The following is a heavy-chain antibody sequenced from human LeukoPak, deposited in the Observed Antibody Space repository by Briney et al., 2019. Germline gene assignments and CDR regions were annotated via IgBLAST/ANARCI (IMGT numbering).Heavy chain of an antibody. Sequence: PSETLSLTCTVSGGSISSYYWSWIRQPPGKGLEWIGSIYHSGSTYYNPSLKSRVTISVDTSKNQFSLKLSSVTAADTAVYYCARDPSGWSPSGYFQHWGQGTLVTVSS. CDR1: GGSISSYY. J-gene: IGHJ1*01. D-gene: IGHD6-19*01. CDR2: IYHSGST. V-gene: IGHV4-38-2*02. CDR3: ARDPSGWSPSGYFQH.